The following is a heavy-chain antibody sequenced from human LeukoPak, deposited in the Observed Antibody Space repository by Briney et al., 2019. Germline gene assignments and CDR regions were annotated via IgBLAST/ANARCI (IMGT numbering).Heavy chain of an antibody. CDR3: ARGEYYYGY. Sequence: PSETLSLTCAAYGGSFSGYYWSWIRQPPGKGLEWIGEINHSGSTNYNPSLKSRVTISVDTSKNQFSLKLSSVTAADTAVYYCARGEYYYGYWGQGTLVTVSS. CDR2: INHSGST. CDR1: GGSFSGYY. V-gene: IGHV4-34*01. J-gene: IGHJ4*02. D-gene: IGHD3-10*01.